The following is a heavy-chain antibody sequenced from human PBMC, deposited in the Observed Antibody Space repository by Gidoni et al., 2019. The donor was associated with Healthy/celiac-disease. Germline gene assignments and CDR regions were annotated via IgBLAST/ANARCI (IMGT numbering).Heavy chain of an antibody. V-gene: IGHV4-39*07. D-gene: IGHD3-10*01. Sequence: QLQLQESGPGLVKPSETLSLTCTVSGGSISSSSYYWGWIRQPPGKGLEWIGSIYYSGSTYSHPSLKSRVTISVDTSKNQFSLKLSSVTAADTAVYYCARDTAGLLWFGELRSSHWGQGTMVTVSS. CDR1: GGSISSSSYY. CDR2: IYYSGST. CDR3: ARDTAGLLWFGELRSSH. J-gene: IGHJ3*01.